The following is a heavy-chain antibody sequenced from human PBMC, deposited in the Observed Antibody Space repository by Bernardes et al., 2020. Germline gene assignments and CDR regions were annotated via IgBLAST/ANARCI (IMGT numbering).Heavy chain of an antibody. D-gene: IGHD2-2*02. Sequence: SVKVSCKALGGTFSSYAISWVRQAPGQGLEWMGGIIPIFGTANYAQKFQGRVTITADESTSTAYMELSSLRSEDTAVYYCARSRLGYCSSTSCYTGYYYYYMDVWGKGTTVTVSS. CDR1: GGTFSSYA. V-gene: IGHV1-69*13. CDR2: IIPIFGTA. J-gene: IGHJ6*03. CDR3: ARSRLGYCSSTSCYTGYYYYYMDV.